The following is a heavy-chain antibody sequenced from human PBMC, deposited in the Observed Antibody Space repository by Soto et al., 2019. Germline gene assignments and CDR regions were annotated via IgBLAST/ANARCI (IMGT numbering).Heavy chain of an antibody. CDR3: ARGPPPHYFDY. V-gene: IGHV1-69*02. J-gene: IGHJ4*02. CDR1: GGTFSSYS. Sequence: ASVKVSCKASGGTFSSYSISWVRRAPGQGLEWMGRIIPIISIANFAQKFQGRVTITADKSTSTAYMELSSLRSEDTAVYYCARGPPPHYFDYWGQGTLVTVSS. CDR2: IIPIISIA.